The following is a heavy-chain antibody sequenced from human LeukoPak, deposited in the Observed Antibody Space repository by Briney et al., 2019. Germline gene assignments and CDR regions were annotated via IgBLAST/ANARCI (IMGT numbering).Heavy chain of an antibody. CDR1: GGSISSSSYY. Sequence: SETLSLTCTVSGGSISSSSYYWGWIRQPPGKGLEWIGSIYYSGSTYYNPSLKSRVTISVDTSKNQFSLKMSSVTAADTAVYFCARQLYVSGSYYAPMDVWGKGTTVTISS. V-gene: IGHV4-39*01. J-gene: IGHJ6*03. CDR3: ARQLYVSGSYYAPMDV. D-gene: IGHD3-10*01. CDR2: IYYSGST.